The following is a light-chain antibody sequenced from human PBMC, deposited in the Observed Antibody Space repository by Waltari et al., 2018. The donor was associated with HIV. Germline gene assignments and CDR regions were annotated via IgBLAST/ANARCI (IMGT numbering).Light chain of an antibody. V-gene: IGLV3-25*03. CDR2: KDT. J-gene: IGLJ1*01. CDR1: ALATQY. CDR3: QSADSSGTYV. Sequence: SYELKQPPSVSVSPGQTATITCSGDALATQYALWYQQKAGHAPVMVIFKDTERPSGIPDRISGSSSGTTVTLTISEVQAEDEADYYCQSADSSGTYVFGSGTKVTVL.